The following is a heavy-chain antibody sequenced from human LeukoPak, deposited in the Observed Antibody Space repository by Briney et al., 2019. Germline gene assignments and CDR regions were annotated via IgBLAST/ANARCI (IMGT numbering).Heavy chain of an antibody. D-gene: IGHD3-10*01. Sequence: ASVKVSCKASGYTFTSYGISWVRQAPGQGLEWMGWINPNSGGTNYAQKFQGRVTMTRDASISTAYMELSRLRSDDTAVYYCARDRSWFGELENYFDYWGQGTLVTVSS. CDR1: GYTFTSYG. J-gene: IGHJ4*02. CDR2: INPNSGGT. CDR3: ARDRSWFGELENYFDY. V-gene: IGHV1-2*02.